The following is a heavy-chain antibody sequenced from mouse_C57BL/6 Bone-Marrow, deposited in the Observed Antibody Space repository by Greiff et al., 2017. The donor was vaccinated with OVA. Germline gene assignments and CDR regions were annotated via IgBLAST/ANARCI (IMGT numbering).Heavy chain of an antibody. D-gene: IGHD4-1*01. Sequence: EVQLVESGGGLVKPGGSLKLSCAASGFTFSSYAMSWVRQTPEKRLEWVATISDGGSYTYYPDNVKGRFTISRDNAKNNLYLQMSHLKSEDTAMYYCARERGLGLGYWGQGTTLTVSS. CDR3: ARERGLGLGY. J-gene: IGHJ2*01. V-gene: IGHV5-4*01. CDR1: GFTFSSYA. CDR2: ISDGGSYT.